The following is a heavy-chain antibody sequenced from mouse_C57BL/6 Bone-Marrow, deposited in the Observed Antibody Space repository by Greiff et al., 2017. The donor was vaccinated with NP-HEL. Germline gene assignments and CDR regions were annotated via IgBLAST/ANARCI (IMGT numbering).Heavy chain of an antibody. Sequence: VQLQLSGPELVKPGASVKMSCKASGYTFTDYNMHWVKQSHGKSLEWIGYINPNNGGTSYNQKFKGKATLTVNKSSSTAYMELRSLTSEDSAVYYCARSYYGSSYDAMDYWGQGTSVTVSS. CDR3: ARSYYGSSYDAMDY. J-gene: IGHJ4*01. CDR2: INPNNGGT. CDR1: GYTFTDYN. V-gene: IGHV1-22*01. D-gene: IGHD1-1*01.